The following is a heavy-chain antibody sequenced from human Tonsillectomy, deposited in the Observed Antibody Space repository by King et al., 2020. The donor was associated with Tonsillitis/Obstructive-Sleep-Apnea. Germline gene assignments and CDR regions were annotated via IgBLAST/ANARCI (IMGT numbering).Heavy chain of an antibody. CDR2: IYYSGTT. Sequence: VQLQESGPGLVKPSETLSLTCIVSGGSVSSKTYYWGWIRQPPGKGLEWIGTIYYSGTTYYNPSLKSRVTISVDTSKNQFSLKLSSVTAADTAVYYCAGQYDGSGNYYYHFDYWGRGTLVTVSS. D-gene: IGHD3-10*01. CDR3: AGQYDGSGNYYYHFDY. V-gene: IGHV4-39*01. J-gene: IGHJ4*02. CDR1: GGSVSSKTYY.